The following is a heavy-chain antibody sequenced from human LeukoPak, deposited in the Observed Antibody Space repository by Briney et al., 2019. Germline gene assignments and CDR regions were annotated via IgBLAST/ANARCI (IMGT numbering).Heavy chain of an antibody. J-gene: IGHJ4*02. D-gene: IGHD3-22*01. CDR2: ISSSSSTI. CDR1: GFTLSSHS. CDR3: ARDGYDSSPESIDY. V-gene: IGHV3-48*02. Sequence: GGSLRLSCAASGFTLSSHSMNWVRQAPGKGLEWVSYISSSSSTIYYADSVKGRFTISRDNAKNSLYLQMNSLRDEDTAVYYCARDGYDSSPESIDYWGQGTLVTVSS.